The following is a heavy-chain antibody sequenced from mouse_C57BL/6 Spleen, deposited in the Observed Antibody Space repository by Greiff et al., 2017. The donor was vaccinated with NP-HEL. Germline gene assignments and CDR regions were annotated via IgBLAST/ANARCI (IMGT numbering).Heavy chain of an antibody. J-gene: IGHJ2*01. CDR2: INPNNGGT. V-gene: IGHV1-26*01. CDR3: AKKIYYGNYVFDY. D-gene: IGHD2-1*01. CDR1: GYTFTDYY. Sequence: EVQLQQSGPELVKPGASVKISCKASGYTFTDYYMNWVKQSHGKSLEWIGDINPNNGGTSYNQKFKGKATLTVDKSSSTAYMELRSLTSEDSAVYYCAKKIYYGNYVFDYWGQGTTLTVSS.